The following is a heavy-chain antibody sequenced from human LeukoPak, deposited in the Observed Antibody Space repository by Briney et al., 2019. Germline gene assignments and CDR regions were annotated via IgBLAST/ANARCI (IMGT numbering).Heavy chain of an antibody. CDR1: GFTFSSAW. J-gene: IGHJ6*04. V-gene: IGHV3-15*01. D-gene: IGHD2-21*02. Sequence: GGSLRLSCAASGFTFSSAWMSWVRQAPGKGLEWVGRIKSKTDGGTTDYAAPVKGRFTISRDDSKNTLYLQMNSLKTEDTAVYYCTTGLLAHYYYYGMDVWGKGTTVTVSS. CDR3: TTGLLAHYYYYGMDV. CDR2: IKSKTDGGTT.